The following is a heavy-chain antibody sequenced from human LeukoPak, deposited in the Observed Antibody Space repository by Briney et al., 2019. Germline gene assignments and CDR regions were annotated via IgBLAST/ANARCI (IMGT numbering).Heavy chain of an antibody. CDR3: AGYDSSGYYYYFDY. V-gene: IGHV4-4*07. CDR1: GGSISSYY. D-gene: IGHD3-22*01. CDR2: IYTSGST. Sequence: SETLSLTCTVSGGSISSYYWSWIRQPAGKGLEWIGRIYTSGSTNYNPSLKSRVTISVDTSKNQFSLKLSSVTAADPAVYYWAGYDSSGYYYYFDYRGQGTLVTVSS. J-gene: IGHJ4*02.